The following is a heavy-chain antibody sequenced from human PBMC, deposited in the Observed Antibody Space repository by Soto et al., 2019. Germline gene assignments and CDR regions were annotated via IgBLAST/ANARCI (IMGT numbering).Heavy chain of an antibody. D-gene: IGHD5-18*01. Sequence: AETLSLTCIVSGGAIIGYYWIWSGQPAGKELEWIGRIYSDGTTNYNPSLKGRGTMSVDTSKKQISLKLTSVTAADTAMYYCARDRGYRSGSFGSWGQGVLVTVSS. CDR1: GGAIIGYY. V-gene: IGHV4-4*07. CDR2: IYSDGTT. J-gene: IGHJ5*02. CDR3: ARDRGYRSGSFGS.